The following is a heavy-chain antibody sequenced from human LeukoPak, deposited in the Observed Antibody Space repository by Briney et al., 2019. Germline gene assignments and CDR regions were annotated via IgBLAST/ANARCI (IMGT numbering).Heavy chain of an antibody. V-gene: IGHV3-30*03. CDR3: ATSFIVGAFDAFDI. D-gene: IGHD1-26*01. CDR1: GFTFSSYG. J-gene: IGHJ3*02. CDR2: ISYDGNIK. Sequence: GGSLRLSCAASGFTFSSYGMHWVRQAPGKGLEWVAVISYDGNIKYYTDSVKGQFTISRDNSKNTLYLQMNNLRAEDTAVYYGATSFIVGAFDAFDIWGQGTMVTVSS.